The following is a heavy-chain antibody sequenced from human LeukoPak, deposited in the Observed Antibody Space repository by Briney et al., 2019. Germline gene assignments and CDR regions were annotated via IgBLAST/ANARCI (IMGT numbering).Heavy chain of an antibody. CDR2: IYRSGST. Sequence: SEPLSLTCSGSNYSISNSLYWGWLRQPPGKGLEWIGSIYRSGSTFYNPSLKSRVTISLDTSKNQFSLKLSSVTAADTAVYYCASPGYYDNSGYSFQHWGQGTLVTVSS. CDR3: ASPGYYDNSGYSFQH. CDR1: NYSISNSLY. J-gene: IGHJ1*01. V-gene: IGHV4-38-2*02. D-gene: IGHD3-22*01.